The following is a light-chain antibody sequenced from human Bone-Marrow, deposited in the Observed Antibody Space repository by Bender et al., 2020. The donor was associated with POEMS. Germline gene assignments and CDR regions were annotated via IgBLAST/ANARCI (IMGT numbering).Light chain of an antibody. V-gene: IGLV1-44*01. Sequence: QSVLTQPPSASGTPGQRVTISCSGSSSNIGTNPVNWYQQLPGTAPKLLIYINNQRPSGVPDRFSGSKFGPSASLAISGLQSEDEADYFCAVWDDSLNALVFGGGTRLTVL. CDR2: INN. J-gene: IGLJ2*01. CDR3: AVWDDSLNALV. CDR1: SSNIGTNP.